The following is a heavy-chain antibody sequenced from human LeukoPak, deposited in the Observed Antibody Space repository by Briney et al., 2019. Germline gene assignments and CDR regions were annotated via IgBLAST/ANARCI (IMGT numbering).Heavy chain of an antibody. CDR3: ARVVAGTRGYNWFDP. J-gene: IGHJ5*02. D-gene: IGHD6-19*01. V-gene: IGHV3-48*01. CDR1: GFIFSNFA. Sequence: GGSLRLSCAASGFIFSNFAMSWVRQAPGKGLEWVSYISSGSSTIYYADSVKGRFTISRDNAKNSLYLQMNSLRAEDTAVYYCARVVAGTRGYNWFDPWGQGTLVTVSS. CDR2: ISSGSSTI.